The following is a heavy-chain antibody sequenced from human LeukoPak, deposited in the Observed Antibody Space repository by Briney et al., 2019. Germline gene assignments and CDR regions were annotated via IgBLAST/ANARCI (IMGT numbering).Heavy chain of an antibody. J-gene: IGHJ1*01. CDR1: GFTFSSYG. CDR3: ARAPTFYYYDSSGYFQH. V-gene: IGHV3-33*01. Sequence: GRSLRLSSAASGFTFSSYGMHWVRQAPGKGLEWVAVIWNDGSNKYYADSVKGRFTISRDNSKNTLYLQMNSLRAEDTAVYYCARAPTFYYYDSSGYFQHWGQGTLVTVSS. CDR2: IWNDGSNK. D-gene: IGHD3-22*01.